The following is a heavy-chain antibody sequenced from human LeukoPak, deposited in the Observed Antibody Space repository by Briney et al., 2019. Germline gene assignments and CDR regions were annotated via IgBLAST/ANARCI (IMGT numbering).Heavy chain of an antibody. CDR1: GFTLIDY. Sequence: ASVKVSCKASGFTLIDYIHWVRQDPRQGLQWMGWIKANSGDTEYAQKFQGRVTMTRDTSISTVYMELSSLRSDDTAVYYCARADSVPAGDYHYWYMDVWGQGTLVTVSS. CDR2: IKANSGDT. CDR3: ARADSVPAGDYHYWYMDV. D-gene: IGHD6-13*01. V-gene: IGHV1-2*02. J-gene: IGHJ6*03.